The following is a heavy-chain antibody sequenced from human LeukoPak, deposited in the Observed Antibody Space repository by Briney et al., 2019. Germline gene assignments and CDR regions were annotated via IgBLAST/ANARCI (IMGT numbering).Heavy chain of an antibody. V-gene: IGHV5-51*01. D-gene: IGHD3-9*01. J-gene: IGHJ4*02. CDR1: GYSFTSYW. CDR2: IYPGDSDT. CDR3: ARLPRAWDDILTGYDYFDY. Sequence: GESLKISCKGSGYSFTSYWIGWVRQMPGKGLEWMGIIYPGDSDTRHSPSFQGQVTISADKSISAAYLQWSSLKASDTAMYYCARLPRAWDDILTGYDYFDYWGQGTLVTVSS.